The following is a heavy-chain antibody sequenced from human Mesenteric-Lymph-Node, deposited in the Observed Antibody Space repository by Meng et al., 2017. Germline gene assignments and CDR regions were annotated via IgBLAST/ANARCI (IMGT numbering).Heavy chain of an antibody. D-gene: IGHD2-2*01. CDR1: GYSFTDYY. Sequence: VQVGAEVKKPGASVKVSCQAFGYSFTDYYIHWVRQAPGQGLEWMGWINAGNGNTKYSEKFQSRVTITRDTAASTAYMELSSLRSEDTAVYYCARTGCSSSSCYDYWGQGTLVTVSS. CDR2: INAGNGNT. CDR3: ARTGCSSSSCYDY. J-gene: IGHJ4*02. V-gene: IGHV1/OR15-3*02.